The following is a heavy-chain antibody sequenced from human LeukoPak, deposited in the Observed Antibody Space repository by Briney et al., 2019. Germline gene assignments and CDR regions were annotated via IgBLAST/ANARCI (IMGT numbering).Heavy chain of an antibody. CDR2: IWYDGSNK. J-gene: IGHJ4*02. CDR1: GFTFSSYG. Sequence: GGSLRLSCAASGFTFSSYGMHWVRQAPGRGLEWVAVIWYDGSNKYYADSVKGRFTISRDNSKNTLYLQMNSLRAEDTAVYYCARDLDSSGWPDYWGQGTLVTVSS. D-gene: IGHD6-19*01. V-gene: IGHV3-33*01. CDR3: ARDLDSSGWPDY.